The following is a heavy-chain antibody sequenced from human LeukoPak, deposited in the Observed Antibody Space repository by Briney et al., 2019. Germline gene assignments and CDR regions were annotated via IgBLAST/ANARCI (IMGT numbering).Heavy chain of an antibody. CDR3: AKRRFDY. CDR1: GFTFSSYA. V-gene: IGHV3-30-3*02. Sequence: PGGSLRLSCAASGFTFSSYAMHWVRQAPGKGLEWVAVKSYDGSNKYYADSVKGRFTISRDNSKNTLYLQMNSLRAEDTAVYYCAKRRFDYWGQGTLVTVSS. CDR2: KSYDGSNK. J-gene: IGHJ4*02.